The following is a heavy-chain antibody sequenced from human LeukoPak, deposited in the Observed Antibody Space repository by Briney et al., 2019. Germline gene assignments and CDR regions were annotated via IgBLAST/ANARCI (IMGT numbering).Heavy chain of an antibody. CDR2: IYTSGST. V-gene: IGHV4-4*07. D-gene: IGHD3-10*01. Sequence: SETPSLTCTVSGGSISSYYWSWIRQPAGKGLEWIGRIYTSGSTNYNPSLKSRVTMSVDTSKNQFSLKLSSVTAADTAVYYCARDGKGPRTLSYGSGSLPYIWGQGTLVTVSS. CDR3: ARDGKGPRTLSYGSGSLPYI. CDR1: GGSISSYY. J-gene: IGHJ4*02.